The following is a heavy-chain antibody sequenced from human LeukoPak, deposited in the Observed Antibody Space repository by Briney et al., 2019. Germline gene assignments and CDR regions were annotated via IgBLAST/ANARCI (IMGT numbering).Heavy chain of an antibody. CDR2: ISSSSSYI. V-gene: IGHV3-21*01. J-gene: IGHJ4*02. Sequence: GGSLRLSCAASGFTFSSYSMNWVRQAPGKGLEWVSSISSSSSYIYYADSVKGRFTISRDNAKNSLYLQMNSLRAEDTAVYYCARSIAVADPTLRYWGQGTLVTVSS. CDR1: GFTFSSYS. D-gene: IGHD6-19*01. CDR3: ARSIAVADPTLRY.